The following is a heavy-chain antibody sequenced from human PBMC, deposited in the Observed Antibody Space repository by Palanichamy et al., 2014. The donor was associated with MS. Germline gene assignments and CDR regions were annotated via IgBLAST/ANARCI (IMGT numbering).Heavy chain of an antibody. Sequence: QVQLVESGGGVVQPGGSLRLSCAASGFRFSSYGMHWVRQAPGKGLEWVTFIRNDGSSEYYADSVTGRFSISRDNSRHTLYLQMNSLTTGDTAVYYCAKDGGTWSGYFDYWGQGALVTVSS. J-gene: IGHJ4*02. CDR2: IRNDGSSE. D-gene: IGHD6-13*01. CDR1: GFRFSSYG. CDR3: AKDGGTWSGYFDY. V-gene: IGHV3-30*02.